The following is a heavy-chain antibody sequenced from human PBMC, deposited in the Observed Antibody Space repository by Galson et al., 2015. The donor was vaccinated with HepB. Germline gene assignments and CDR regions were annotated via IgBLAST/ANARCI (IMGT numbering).Heavy chain of an antibody. CDR1: GFTFSSYA. CDR2: ISGSGGST. CDR3: AKDGMVVAATPFSYFYGMDV. J-gene: IGHJ6*02. V-gene: IGHV3-23*01. Sequence: SLRLSCAASGFTFSSYAMSWVRQAPGKGLEWVSAISGSGGSTYYADSVKGRFTISRDNSKNTLYLQMNSLRAEDTAVYYCAKDGMVVAATPFSYFYGMDVWGQGTTVTVSS. D-gene: IGHD2-15*01.